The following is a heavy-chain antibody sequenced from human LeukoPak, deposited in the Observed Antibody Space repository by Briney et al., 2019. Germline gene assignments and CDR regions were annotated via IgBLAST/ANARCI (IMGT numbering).Heavy chain of an antibody. J-gene: IGHJ3*02. V-gene: IGHV3-23*01. CDR3: AKVLAAAAGAFDI. D-gene: IGHD6-13*01. Sequence: SAISGSGGSTYYADSVKGRFTISRDNSKNTLYLQMNSLRAEDTAVYYCAKVLAAAAGAFDIWGQGTMVTVSS. CDR2: ISGSGGST.